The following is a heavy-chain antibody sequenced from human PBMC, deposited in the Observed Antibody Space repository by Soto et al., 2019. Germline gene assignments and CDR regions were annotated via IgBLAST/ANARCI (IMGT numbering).Heavy chain of an antibody. CDR2: TYYRSKWYN. CDR3: AIERSDKTIRGVAFLDLLDY. Sequence: SQTLSLTCAISGDTVSSNSAAWNWIRRSPSRGLEWLGRTYYRSKWYNDYAVSVKSRIIINPDTSKNQFSLQLKSVTPEDTAVYYCAIERSDKTIRGVAFLDLLDYWSQGTPVTVSS. CDR1: GDTVSSNSAA. V-gene: IGHV6-1*01. J-gene: IGHJ4*02. D-gene: IGHD3-10*01.